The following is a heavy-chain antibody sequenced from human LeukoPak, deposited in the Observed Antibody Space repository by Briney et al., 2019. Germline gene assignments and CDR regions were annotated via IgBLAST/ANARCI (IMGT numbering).Heavy chain of an antibody. J-gene: IGHJ6*02. CDR2: ISYDGSNK. CDR3: ARDRALQWLAPEGYGMDV. V-gene: IGHV3-30-3*01. D-gene: IGHD6-19*01. Sequence: PGGSLRLSCAASGFTFSSYAMHWVRQAPGKGREWVAVISYDGSNKYYADSVKGRFTISRDNSKNTLYLQMNSLRAEDTAVYYCARDRALQWLAPEGYGMDVWGQGTTVTVSS. CDR1: GFTFSSYA.